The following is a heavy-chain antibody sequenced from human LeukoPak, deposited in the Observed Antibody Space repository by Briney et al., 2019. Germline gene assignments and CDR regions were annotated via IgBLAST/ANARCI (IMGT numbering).Heavy chain of an antibody. J-gene: IGHJ4*02. CDR3: AKDSRYGYSSSSDY. CDR1: GFTFSSYG. CDR2: ISYDGSNK. D-gene: IGHD6-13*01. Sequence: PGGSLRLSCAASGFTFSSYGMHWGGQAPGKGREGGAVISYDGSNKYYADSAKGRFTIYRHNSKKTLYLQINSLRAEDTAVSSCAKDSRYGYSSSSDYWGQGPLVTVSS. V-gene: IGHV3-30*18.